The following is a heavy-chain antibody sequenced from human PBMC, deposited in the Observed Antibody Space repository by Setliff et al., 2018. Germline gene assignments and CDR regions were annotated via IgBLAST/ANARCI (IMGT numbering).Heavy chain of an antibody. J-gene: IGHJ5*02. CDR3: ARGPYGSGRHGWFDP. CDR2: INPSGVST. D-gene: IGHD3-10*01. Sequence: ASVKFSCKASGYTFTSYFIHWVRQAPGQGLEWMGIINPSGVSTSYAQKFQGRVTMTRDTSTRTVYMELSSLRSEDTAMYYCARGPYGSGRHGWFDPWGQGTLVTVSS. V-gene: IGHV1-46*01. CDR1: GYTFTSYF.